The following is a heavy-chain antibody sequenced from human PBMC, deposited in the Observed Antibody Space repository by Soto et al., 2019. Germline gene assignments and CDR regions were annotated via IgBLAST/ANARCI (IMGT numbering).Heavy chain of an antibody. Sequence: EVQLMESGGGLVQPGGSLRLSCAGSGFTLSMSAVSWVRQAPGKGLEWVSYISDSGDRTYYAVSVKGRFTISRDRSKNTVSLQMNTLRAEDTALYYCAKDRGIIVKAGDAFDVWGQGTMVTVSS. J-gene: IGHJ3*01. CDR1: GFTLSMSA. CDR3: AKDRGIIVKAGDAFDV. D-gene: IGHD3-16*02. V-gene: IGHV3-23*01. CDR2: ISDSGDRT.